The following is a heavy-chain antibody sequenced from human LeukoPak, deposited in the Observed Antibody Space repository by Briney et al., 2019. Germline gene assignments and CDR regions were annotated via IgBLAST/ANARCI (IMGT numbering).Heavy chain of an antibody. CDR2: ISGSGSTM. CDR3: TRGRYFGIDF. V-gene: IGHV3-48*03. J-gene: IGHJ4*02. CDR1: GFTFSTCE. Sequence: GGSLRLSCTASGFTFSTCEMNWVRQAPGTGLEWVSYISGSGSTMYYADSVKGRFTMSRDNAKKSLYLEMKSLIGEDTALEFCTRGRYFGIDFWGQGSLVIVSS. D-gene: IGHD3-9*01.